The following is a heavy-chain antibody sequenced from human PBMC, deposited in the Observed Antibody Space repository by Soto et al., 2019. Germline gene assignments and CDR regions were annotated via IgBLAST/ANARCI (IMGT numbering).Heavy chain of an antibody. CDR3: ARSSSWDNWFDP. V-gene: IGHV3-66*01. J-gene: IGHJ5*02. CDR1: GFTVRSSY. CDR2: IYGDGTT. Sequence: GGSLRLSCAGSGFTVRSSYMSWIRQAPGKGLEWVSVIYGDGTTYYADSVKGRFTISRDNSENTLYLQMNSLRAEDTAVYYCARSSSWDNWFDPWGQGTLVTVSS. D-gene: IGHD6-13*01.